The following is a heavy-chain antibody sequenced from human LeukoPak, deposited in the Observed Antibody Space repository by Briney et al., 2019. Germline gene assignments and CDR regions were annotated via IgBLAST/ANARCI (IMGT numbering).Heavy chain of an antibody. D-gene: IGHD3-10*01. CDR2: ISPNSGDT. J-gene: IGHJ4*02. Sequence: EASVKVSCKASGYTFTGYYMHWVRQAPGQGLEWMGWISPNSGDTDIAQKFQGRVTMTRDTSISTAYMELSRLRSDDTAVYYCARDRGLLWFGEFPSDYWGQGTLVTVSS. V-gene: IGHV1-2*02. CDR3: ARDRGLLWFGEFPSDY. CDR1: GYTFTGYY.